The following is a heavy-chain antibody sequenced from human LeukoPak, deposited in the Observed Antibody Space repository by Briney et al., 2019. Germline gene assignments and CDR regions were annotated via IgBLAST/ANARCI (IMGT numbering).Heavy chain of an antibody. J-gene: IGHJ5*02. Sequence: ASVKVSCKASGYTFTSYAMNWVRQAPGQGLEWMGWINTNTGNPTYAQGFTGRFVFSLDTSVSTAYLQISSLKAEDTAVYYCARESGGSGSYPRWFDPWGQGTLVTVSS. V-gene: IGHV7-4-1*02. CDR2: INTNTGNP. D-gene: IGHD3-10*01. CDR3: ARESGGSGSYPRWFDP. CDR1: GYTFTSYA.